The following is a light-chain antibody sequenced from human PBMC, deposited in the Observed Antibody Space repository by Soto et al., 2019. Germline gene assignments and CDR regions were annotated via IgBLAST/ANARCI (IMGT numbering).Light chain of an antibody. J-gene: IGKJ1*01. V-gene: IGKV2-28*01. CDR2: LGS. CDR3: MQAVQPPPT. Sequence: DIVMTQSPLSLPVTPGEPASISCRSSQSLLHSSGSNSLDWYLQKPGQSPQLLIYLGSNRASGVPDRFSGSGSGTDFTLKISRVEAEDVGVYYCMQAVQPPPTFGQGTKVEIK. CDR1: QSLLHSSGSNS.